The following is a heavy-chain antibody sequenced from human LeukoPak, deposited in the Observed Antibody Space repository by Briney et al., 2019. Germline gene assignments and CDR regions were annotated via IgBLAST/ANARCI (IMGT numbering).Heavy chain of an antibody. CDR2: INPNSGGT. J-gene: IGHJ5*02. Sequence: ASVKVSCKASGYTFTGYYMHWVRQAPGQGLEWMGWINPNSGGTNYAQKFQGRVTVTRDTSISTAYMELSRLRSDDTAVYYCARERLRPRYNWNVRRSVWFDPWGQGTLVTVSS. CDR3: ARERLRPRYNWNVRRSVWFDP. V-gene: IGHV1-2*02. CDR1: GYTFTGYY. D-gene: IGHD1-20*01.